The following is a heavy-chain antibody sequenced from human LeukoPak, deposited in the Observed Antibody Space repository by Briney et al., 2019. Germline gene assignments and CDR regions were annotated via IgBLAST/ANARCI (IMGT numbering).Heavy chain of an antibody. J-gene: IGHJ4*02. CDR1: GYFSTSYY. D-gene: IGHD5-18*01. V-gene: IGHV4-38-2*02. Sequence: MTSETLSLTCTVSGYFSTSYYWGWIRQPPGKGLEWIASIRHDGHTYYNASLKSQVTISIDMSRNQFSLKLNSLTAADTAVYYCARLGYSPPQGYWGQGTLVTVSS. CDR3: ARLGYSPPQGY. CDR2: IRHDGHT.